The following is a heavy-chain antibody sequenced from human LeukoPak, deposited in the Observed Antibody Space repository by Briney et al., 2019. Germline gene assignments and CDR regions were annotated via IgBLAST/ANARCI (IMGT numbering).Heavy chain of an antibody. CDR3: GKDRLWFGEPGPHSYYGMDV. Sequence: GGSLRLSCAASGFTFSSYGMHWVRQAPGKGLEWVAAISYDGSNKYYADSVKGRFTISRDNSKNTLYLQMNSLRAEDTAVYYGGKDRLWFGEPGPHSYYGMDVWGQRTTVTVSS. CDR2: ISYDGSNK. D-gene: IGHD3-10*01. J-gene: IGHJ6*02. CDR1: GFTFSSYG. V-gene: IGHV3-30*18.